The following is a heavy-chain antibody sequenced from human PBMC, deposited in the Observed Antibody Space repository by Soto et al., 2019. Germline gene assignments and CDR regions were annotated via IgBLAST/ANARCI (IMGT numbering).Heavy chain of an antibody. V-gene: IGHV3-30*18. Sequence: QVQLVESGGGVVQPGRSLRLSCAASGFTFSSYGMHWVRQAPGKGLEWVAVISYDGSNKYYADSVKGRFTISRDNSKNTLYLKMNSRIAVDMAVYYCAKEAAAGTMDYRGQGTLFTVSS. J-gene: IGHJ4*02. CDR2: ISYDGSNK. CDR3: AKEAAAGTMDY. D-gene: IGHD6-13*01. CDR1: GFTFSSYG.